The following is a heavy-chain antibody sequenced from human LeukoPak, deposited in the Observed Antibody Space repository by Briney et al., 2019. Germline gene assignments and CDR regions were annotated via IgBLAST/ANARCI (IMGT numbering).Heavy chain of an antibody. CDR1: GGSISGSSYY. CDR3: ARNIVVVVAAVNWVDP. J-gene: IGHJ5*02. D-gene: IGHD2-15*01. Sequence: SETLSLTCTVSGGSISGSSYYWGWIRQPPGKGLEWIGSIYYSGSTYYNPSLKSRVTISVDTSKNQFSLKLSSVTAADTAVYYCARNIVVVVAAVNWVDPWGQGTLVTVSS. CDR2: IYYSGST. V-gene: IGHV4-39*07.